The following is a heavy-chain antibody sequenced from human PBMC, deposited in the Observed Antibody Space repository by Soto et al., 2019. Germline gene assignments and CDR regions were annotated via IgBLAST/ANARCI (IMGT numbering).Heavy chain of an antibody. J-gene: IGHJ4*02. CDR1: GGTFSTSS. V-gene: IGHV1-69*13. Sequence: ASVKVSCKASGGTFSTSSFVWVRQGPGQGLEWMGGIIPISTRTNFAQKFQGRVTFSADESTRTTYMELRSLTSEDTAIYYCARDVVRSTAGDSWGQGTLVTVSS. CDR3: ARDVVRSTAGDS. CDR2: IIPISTRT. D-gene: IGHD2-15*01.